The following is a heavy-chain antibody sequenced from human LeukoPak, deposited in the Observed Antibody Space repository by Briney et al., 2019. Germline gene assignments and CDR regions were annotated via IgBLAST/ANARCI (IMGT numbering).Heavy chain of an antibody. J-gene: IGHJ6*03. D-gene: IGHD2-2*01. CDR2: IYTSGSGNT. V-gene: IGHV4-4*07. CDR1: GDSITPYH. Sequence: PSETLSLTCTVSGDSITPYHWSWIRQPAGKGLEWIGRIYTSGSGNTNYNPSLKSRVTMSLDTSKNQFSLWLKSVTAADTAVYYCARGFCSSVTCPYFYYFYMDVWGKGTTVTVSS. CDR3: ARGFCSSVTCPYFYYFYMDV.